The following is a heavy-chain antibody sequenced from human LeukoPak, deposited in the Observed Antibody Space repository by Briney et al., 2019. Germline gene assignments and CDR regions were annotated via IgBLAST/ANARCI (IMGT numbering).Heavy chain of an antibody. Sequence: GSLRLSCAASGFAFADYAMHWVRQLPGKGLECVAHIHADGGRTFYADSVKGRFTVSRDNGKNSLFLQMDSLTSDDTALYYCSTWAFYHGLDVWGQGATVIVSS. CDR2: IHADGGRT. J-gene: IGHJ6*02. CDR3: STWAFYHGLDV. CDR1: GFAFADYA. D-gene: IGHD2/OR15-2a*01. V-gene: IGHV3-43*02.